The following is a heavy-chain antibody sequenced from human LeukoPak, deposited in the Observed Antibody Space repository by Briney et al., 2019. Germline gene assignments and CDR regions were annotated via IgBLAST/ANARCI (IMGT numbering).Heavy chain of an antibody. J-gene: IGHJ3*02. V-gene: IGHV3-53*01. CDR2: IYSGGST. D-gene: IGHD6-6*01. CDR1: GFTFSSYT. Sequence: GGSLRLSCAASGFTFSSYTINWVRQAPGKGLEWVSVIYSGGSTYYADSVKGRFTISRDNSKNTLYLQMNSLRAEDTAVYYCASPKGEYSSSSDAFDIWGQGAMVTVSS. CDR3: ASPKGEYSSSSDAFDI.